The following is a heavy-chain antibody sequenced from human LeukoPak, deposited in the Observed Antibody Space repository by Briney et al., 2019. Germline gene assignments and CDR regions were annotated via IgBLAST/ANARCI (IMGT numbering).Heavy chain of an antibody. D-gene: IGHD3-9*01. V-gene: IGHV4-34*01. Sequence: SETLSLTCAVYGGSFSGYYWSWIRQPPGKGLEWIGEINHSGSTNYNPSLKSRVTISVDTSKNQFSLKLSSVTAADTAVYYCAAGGVSNYDILTGYDLPRLDYWGQGTLVTVSS. J-gene: IGHJ4*02. CDR3: AAGGVSNYDILTGYDLPRLDY. CDR1: GGSFSGYY. CDR2: INHSGST.